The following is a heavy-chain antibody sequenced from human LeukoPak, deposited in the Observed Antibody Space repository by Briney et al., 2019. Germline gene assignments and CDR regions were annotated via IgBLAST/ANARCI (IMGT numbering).Heavy chain of an antibody. D-gene: IGHD3-22*01. J-gene: IGHJ3*02. CDR1: GGTCSSYA. CDR3: AEDSSGSYDAFDI. CDR2: IVPIFGTA. Sequence: GASVKVSCKASGGTCSSYAISWVRQAPGQGLEWMGGIVPIFGTANYAQKFQGRVTITADESTSTAYMELSSLRSEDTAVYYCAEDSSGSYDAFDIWGQGTMVTVSS. V-gene: IGHV1-69*13.